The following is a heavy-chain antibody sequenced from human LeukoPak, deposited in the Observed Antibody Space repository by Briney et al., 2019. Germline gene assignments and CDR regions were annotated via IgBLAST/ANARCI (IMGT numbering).Heavy chain of an antibody. CDR1: GGSFSGYY. CDR3: ARGTNDTMVRGVIITGAISFDY. CDR2: INHSGST. D-gene: IGHD3-10*01. V-gene: IGHV4-34*01. Sequence: SETLSLTCAVYGGSFSGYYWSWIRQPPGKGLEWLGEINHSGSTNYNPSLKSRVTISVDTSKNQFSLKLSSVTAADTAVYYCARGTNDTMVRGVIITGAISFDYWGQGTLVTVSS. J-gene: IGHJ4*02.